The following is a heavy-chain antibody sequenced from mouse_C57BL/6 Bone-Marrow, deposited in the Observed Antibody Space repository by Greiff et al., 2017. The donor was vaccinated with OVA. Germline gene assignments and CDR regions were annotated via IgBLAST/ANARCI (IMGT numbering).Heavy chain of an antibody. CDR2: IDPSDSET. CDR3: ARAPSPWGDYFDY. CDR1: GYTFTSYW. J-gene: IGHJ2*01. V-gene: IGHV1-52*01. Sequence: QVQLKESGAELVRPGSSVKLSCQASGYTFTSYWMHWVKQRPIQGLEWIGNIDPSDSETHYNQKFKDKATLTVDKSSSTAYMQLSSLTSEDSAVYYCARAPSPWGDYFDYWGQGTTLTVSS.